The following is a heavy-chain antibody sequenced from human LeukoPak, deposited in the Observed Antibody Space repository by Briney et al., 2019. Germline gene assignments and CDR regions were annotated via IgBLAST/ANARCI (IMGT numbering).Heavy chain of an antibody. CDR3: ARVGKGKQQLLKSPKYYFDY. V-gene: IGHV4-34*01. CDR2: INHSGST. CDR1: GGSFSGYY. J-gene: IGHJ4*02. Sequence: SETLSLTCAVYGGSFSGYYWSWIRQPPGKGLEWIGEINHSGSTNYNPSLKSRVTISVDTSKNQFSLKLSSVTAADTAVYYCARVGKGKQQLLKSPKYYFDYWGQGTLVTVSS. D-gene: IGHD6-13*01.